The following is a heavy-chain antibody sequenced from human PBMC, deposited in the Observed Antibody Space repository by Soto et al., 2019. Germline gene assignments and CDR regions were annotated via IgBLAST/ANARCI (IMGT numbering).Heavy chain of an antibody. CDR2: ISDDSSYI. CDR1: GFMFSAYT. CDR3: ATPYYFNH. Sequence: GGSLRLSCAASGFMFSAYTMNWVRQAPGKGLEWLSSISDDSSYIDYADSLRGRFTVSRDNARNSLYLQIDSLGVEDTAVYYCATPYYFNHWGPGTLVTAPQ. V-gene: IGHV3-21*06. J-gene: IGHJ1*01. D-gene: IGHD3-16*01.